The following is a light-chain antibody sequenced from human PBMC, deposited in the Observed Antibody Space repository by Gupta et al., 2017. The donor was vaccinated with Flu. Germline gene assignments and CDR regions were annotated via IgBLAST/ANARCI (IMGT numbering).Light chain of an antibody. Sequence: DVVMTQSPLSLPVTLGQAASISCKSSQSLVHSDGNTYLNWFLQRPGQSPRRLIYKVSNRDSGVPDRFSGSGSDTDFTLKISRVEAEDFGVYYCMQATHWRPYSFGQGTKLEIK. CDR1: QSLVHSDGNTY. V-gene: IGKV2-30*02. J-gene: IGKJ2*03. CDR3: MQATHWRPYS. CDR2: KVS.